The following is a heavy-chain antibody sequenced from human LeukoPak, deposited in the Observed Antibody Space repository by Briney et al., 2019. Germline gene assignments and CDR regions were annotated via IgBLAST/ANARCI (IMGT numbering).Heavy chain of an antibody. D-gene: IGHD3-10*01. CDR3: ARGSLWFGELFRHYYYYYGMDV. J-gene: IGHJ6*02. CDR1: GGSFSGYY. Sequence: SETLSLTCAVYGGSFSGYYWSWIRQPPGKGLEWIGEINHSGSTNYNPSLKSRVTISVDTSKSQFSLKLSSVTAADTAVYYCARGSLWFGELFRHYYYYYGMDVWGQGTTVTVSS. V-gene: IGHV4-34*01. CDR2: INHSGST.